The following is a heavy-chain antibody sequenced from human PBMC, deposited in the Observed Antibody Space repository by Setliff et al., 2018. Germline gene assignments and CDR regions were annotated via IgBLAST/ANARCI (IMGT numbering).Heavy chain of an antibody. Sequence: GGSLRLSCAASGFTFSTYSMNWVRQAPGKGLEWVSYISSSSSSIYYANSVEGRFTISRDNARNTLYLQMNSLRAEDTAVYYCAKDSLLRYFDWLLDYFDYWGQGTLVTVSS. CDR1: GFTFSTYS. V-gene: IGHV3-48*04. J-gene: IGHJ4*02. CDR2: ISSSSSSI. CDR3: AKDSLLRYFDWLLDYFDY. D-gene: IGHD3-9*01.